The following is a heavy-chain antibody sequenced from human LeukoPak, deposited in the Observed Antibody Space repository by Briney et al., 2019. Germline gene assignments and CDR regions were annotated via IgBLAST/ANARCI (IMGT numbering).Heavy chain of an antibody. CDR2: INPSDGST. CDR3: ARTNSYYDFWSDHYNWFDP. J-gene: IGHJ5*02. CDR1: GYTFTSYY. D-gene: IGHD3-3*01. Sequence: ASVKVSCKASGYTFTSYYMNWARQAPGQGLEWMGKINPSDGSTDFAQNFQGRVTMTRDTSITTAYMELSRLRSDDTAVYYCARTNSYYDFWSDHYNWFDPWGQGTLVTVSS. V-gene: IGHV1-46*01.